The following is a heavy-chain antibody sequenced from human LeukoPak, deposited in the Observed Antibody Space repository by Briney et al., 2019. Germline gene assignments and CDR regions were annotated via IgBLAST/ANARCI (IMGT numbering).Heavy chain of an antibody. V-gene: IGHV3-7*03. D-gene: IGHD3-16*01. CDR3: ARGGGLDV. J-gene: IGHJ6*02. CDR1: GFTFSSYW. CDR2: INHNGNVN. Sequence: GGSLRLSCAASGFTFSSYWMNWARQAPGKGLEWVASINHNGNVNYYVDSVKGRFPISRDNAKNSLYLQMSNLRAEDTAVYFCARGGGLDVWGQGATVTVSS.